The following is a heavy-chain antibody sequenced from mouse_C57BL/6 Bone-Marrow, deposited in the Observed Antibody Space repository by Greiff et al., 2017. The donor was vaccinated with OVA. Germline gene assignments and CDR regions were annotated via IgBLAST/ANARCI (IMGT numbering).Heavy chain of an antibody. V-gene: IGHV5-15*01. D-gene: IGHD2-3*01. CDR1: GFTFSDYG. CDR2: ISNLAYSI. CDR3: ARDDGYYAMDY. Sequence: VQLMASGGGLVQPGGSLKLSCAASGFTFSDYGMAWVRQAPRKGPEWVAFISNLAYSIYYADTVTGRFTISRENAKNTLYLEMSSLRSEDTAMYYCARDDGYYAMDYWGQGTSVTVSS. J-gene: IGHJ4*01.